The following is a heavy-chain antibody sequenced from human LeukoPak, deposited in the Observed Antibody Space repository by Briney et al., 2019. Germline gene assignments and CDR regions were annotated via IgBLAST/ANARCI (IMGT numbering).Heavy chain of an antibody. CDR2: ISSSSSYI. J-gene: IGHJ6*04. CDR1: GFTFSSYW. D-gene: IGHD3-10*02. CDR3: AELGITMIGGV. Sequence: GGSLRLSCAASGFTFSSYWMSWVRQAPGKGLEWVSSISSSSSYIYYADSVKGRFTISRDNAKNSLYLQMNSLRAEDTAVCYCAELGITMIGGVWGKGTTVTISS. V-gene: IGHV3-21*01.